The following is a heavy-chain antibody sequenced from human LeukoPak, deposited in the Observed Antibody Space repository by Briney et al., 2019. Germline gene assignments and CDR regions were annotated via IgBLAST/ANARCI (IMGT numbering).Heavy chain of an antibody. J-gene: IGHJ4*02. D-gene: IGHD6-19*01. CDR3: ARGSHPVTGTLGGYFDP. CDR2: IYYSGST. Sequence: SETLSLTCTVSGGSISSYYWSWIRQPPGKGLEWIGYIYYSGSTNYNPSLKSRVTISLDAPNKQFSLRLSSVTAADTAVYYCARGSHPVTGTLGGYFDPWGQGTLVTVSS. CDR1: GGSISSYY. V-gene: IGHV4-59*08.